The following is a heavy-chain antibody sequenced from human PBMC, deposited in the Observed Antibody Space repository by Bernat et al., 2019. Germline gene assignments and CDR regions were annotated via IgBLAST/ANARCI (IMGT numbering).Heavy chain of an antibody. CDR1: GFTFSSYG. D-gene: IGHD2-2*01. CDR2: ISYDGSNK. CDR3: AKGNRFEVQLLFWY. J-gene: IGHJ4*02. V-gene: IGHV3-30*18. Sequence: QVQLVESGGGVVQPGRSLRLSCAASGFTFSSYGMHWVRQAPGKGLEWVAVISYDGSNKYYADSVKGRFTISRDNSKNTLYLQMNSLRAEDTAVYYCAKGNRFEVQLLFWYWGQGTLVTVSS.